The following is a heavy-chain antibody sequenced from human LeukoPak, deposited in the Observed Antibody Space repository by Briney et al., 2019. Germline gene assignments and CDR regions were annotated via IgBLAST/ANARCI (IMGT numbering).Heavy chain of an antibody. CDR2: IYRGGST. CDR1: GFTVSSTF. D-gene: IGHD6-19*01. Sequence: GGSLRLSCAASGFTVSSTFMSWVRQAPGKGLEWVSVIYRGGSTYVADSVKGRFTVSRDNSKNTLYLQMNSLRAEDTALYYCWRQRDDNSGWYISWGQGSLVTVSS. V-gene: IGHV3-53*01. J-gene: IGHJ5*02. CDR3: WRQRDDNSGWYIS.